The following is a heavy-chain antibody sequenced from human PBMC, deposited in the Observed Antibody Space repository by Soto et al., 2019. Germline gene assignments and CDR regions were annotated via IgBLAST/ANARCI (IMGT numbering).Heavy chain of an antibody. Sequence: QVQLVESGGGVVQPGRSLRLSCAASGFTFNSYGMHWVRQGPGNGLEWVAFISYDSTKTYYADSVKGRFTISRDNSNSALYVQMNSLTGEDTAVYYCARTRSALSDCHYYSLDVWGQGTTVTVSS. V-gene: IGHV3-30*03. J-gene: IGHJ6*02. CDR2: ISYDSTKT. CDR1: GFTFNSYG. CDR3: ARTRSALSDCHYYSLDV. D-gene: IGHD2-21*02.